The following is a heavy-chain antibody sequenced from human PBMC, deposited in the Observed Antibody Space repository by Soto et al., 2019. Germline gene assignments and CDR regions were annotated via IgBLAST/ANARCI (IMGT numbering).Heavy chain of an antibody. CDR3: ARRTWGMDV. D-gene: IGHD2-8*01. V-gene: IGHV4-4*02. CDR1: SGSIGTTNW. CDR2: IFHSGNT. Sequence: QVQLQESGPGLVKPSGTLSLTCAVSSGSIGTTNWWSWVRQTPGKGLEWIGEIFHSGNTDYNPSLASRVTISVDTSKNQFSLNLRSVTAADTAVYDCARRTWGMDVWGQGTTVTVSS. J-gene: IGHJ6*01.